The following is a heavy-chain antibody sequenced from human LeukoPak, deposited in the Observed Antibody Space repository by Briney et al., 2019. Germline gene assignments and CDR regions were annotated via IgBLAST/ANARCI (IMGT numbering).Heavy chain of an antibody. CDR1: GGTFSSYA. V-gene: IGHV1-69*04. J-gene: IGHJ6*02. CDR2: IIPILGIA. Sequence: EASVKVSCKASGGTFSSYAISWVRQAPGQGLEWMGRIIPILGIANYAQKFQGRVTITADKSTSTAYMELSSLRSEDTAVYYCARKRSGGRQNYYYYYGMDVWGRGTTVTVSS. D-gene: IGHD2-15*01. CDR3: ARKRSGGRQNYYYYYGMDV.